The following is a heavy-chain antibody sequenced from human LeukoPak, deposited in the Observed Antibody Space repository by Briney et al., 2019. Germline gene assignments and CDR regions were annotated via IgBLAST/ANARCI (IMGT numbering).Heavy chain of an antibody. CDR2: VNPNSGDT. V-gene: IGHV1-2*02. CDR1: GYTFTCYY. Sequence: GXSVKVSXKASGYTFTCYYLHWVRQAPGQGLEWLGCVNPNSGDTNYAQKFQGSVTITRDTSISTVYMELSRLRSDDTAVYYCARASGSYWWFDSWGQGTLVTVSS. CDR3: ARASGSYWWFDS. J-gene: IGHJ5*01. D-gene: IGHD1-26*01.